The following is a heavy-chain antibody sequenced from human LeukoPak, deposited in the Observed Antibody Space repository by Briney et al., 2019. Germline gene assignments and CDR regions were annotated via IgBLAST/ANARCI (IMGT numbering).Heavy chain of an antibody. Sequence: PGGSLRLSCAASGFTFSSYAMHWVRQAPGKGLEWVAVISYDGSNKYYADSVKGRFTISRDNSKNTLYLQVNSLRAEDTAVYYCANLYRIAVAENFDYWGQGTLVTVSS. D-gene: IGHD6-19*01. CDR3: ANLYRIAVAENFDY. CDR1: GFTFSSYA. J-gene: IGHJ4*02. CDR2: ISYDGSNK. V-gene: IGHV3-30-3*01.